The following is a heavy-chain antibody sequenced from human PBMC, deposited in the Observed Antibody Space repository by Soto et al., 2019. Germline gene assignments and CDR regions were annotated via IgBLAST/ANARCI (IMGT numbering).Heavy chain of an antibody. D-gene: IGHD6-13*01. V-gene: IGHV4-39*01. Sequence: SETLSLTCTVSGGSISSSSYYWGWIRQPPGKGLEWIGSIYYSGSTYYNPSLKSRVTISVDTSKNQFSLKLSSVTAADTAVYYCATLPEAAAGIPFDYWGQGTLVTVSS. CDR3: ATLPEAAAGIPFDY. J-gene: IGHJ4*02. CDR1: GGSISSSSYY. CDR2: IYYSGST.